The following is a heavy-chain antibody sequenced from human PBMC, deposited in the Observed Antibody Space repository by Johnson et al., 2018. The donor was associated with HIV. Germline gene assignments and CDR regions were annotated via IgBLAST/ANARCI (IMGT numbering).Heavy chain of an antibody. CDR1: GFTFSSYA. CDR2: ISYDGSNK. V-gene: IGHV3-30-3*01. D-gene: IGHD3-10*01. J-gene: IGHJ3*02. CDR3: ARIGLPYYHGSWSYSHDAFDI. Sequence: QVQLVESGGGVVQPGRSLRLSCAASGFTFSSYAMHWVRQAPGKGLEWVAVISYDGSNKYYADSVKGRFTISRDNSKNTLYLQMNSLRAEDTAVYYCARIGLPYYHGSWSYSHDAFDIWGQGTMVTVSS.